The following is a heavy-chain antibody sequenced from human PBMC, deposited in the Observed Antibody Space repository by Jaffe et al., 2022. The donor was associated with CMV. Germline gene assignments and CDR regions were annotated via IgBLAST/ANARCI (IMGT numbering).Heavy chain of an antibody. Sequence: QVQLQESGPGLVKPSETLSLTCTVSGGSISSYYWSWIRQPPGKGLEWIGYIYYSGSTNYNPSLKSRVTISVDTSKNQFSLKLSSVTAADTAVYYCARGGSYYDFWNNYGMDVWGQGTTVTVSS. D-gene: IGHD3-3*01. CDR2: IYYSGST. V-gene: IGHV4-59*01. CDR3: ARGGSYYDFWNNYGMDV. J-gene: IGHJ6*02. CDR1: GGSISSYY.